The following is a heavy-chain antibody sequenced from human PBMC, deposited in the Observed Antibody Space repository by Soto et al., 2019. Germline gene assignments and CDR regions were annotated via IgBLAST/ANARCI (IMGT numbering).Heavy chain of an antibody. J-gene: IGHJ6*02. CDR3: ARGRNGMDV. V-gene: IGHV1-8*01. CDR2: MNPNSGNT. CDR1: GDTFTNYD. Sequence: QVQLVQSGAEVKKPGASVKVSCKASGDTFTNYDINWVRQATGQGLEWMGRMNPNSGNTGYAQKFXGRVTRTRKTSISTAYMELRGLRAEDTAGYYCARGRNGMDVWGQGTTVTVSS.